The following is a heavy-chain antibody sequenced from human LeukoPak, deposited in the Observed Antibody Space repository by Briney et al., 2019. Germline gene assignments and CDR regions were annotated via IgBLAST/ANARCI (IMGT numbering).Heavy chain of an antibody. D-gene: IGHD3-10*01. J-gene: IGHJ5*02. V-gene: IGHV4-34*01. CDR1: GGSFSGYY. CDR2: INHSGST. CDR3: AREPSYGSGSYQRFDP. Sequence: SETLSLTCAVYGGSFSGYYWSWIRQPPGKGLEWIGEINHSGSTNYNPSLKSRVTISVDTSKNQFSLKLSSVTAADTAVYYCAREPSYGSGSYQRFDPWGQGTLVTVSS.